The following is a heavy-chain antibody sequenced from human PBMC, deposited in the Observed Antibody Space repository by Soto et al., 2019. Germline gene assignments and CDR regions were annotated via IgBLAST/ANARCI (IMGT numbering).Heavy chain of an antibody. D-gene: IGHD2-15*01. Sequence: QVQLQESGPGLVKPSQTLSLTCTVSGGSISSGDYYWSWIRQPPGKGLEWIGYIYYSGNTYYNPALKSRVTISVDTAKNQFSLKLSSVTAADTAVYYCARERADGGKIYWGQGTLVTVSS. CDR3: ARERADGGKIY. V-gene: IGHV4-30-4*01. J-gene: IGHJ4*02. CDR2: IYYSGNT. CDR1: GGSISSGDYY.